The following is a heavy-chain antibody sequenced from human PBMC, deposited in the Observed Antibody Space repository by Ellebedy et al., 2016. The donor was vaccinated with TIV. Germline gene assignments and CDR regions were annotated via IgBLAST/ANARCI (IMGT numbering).Heavy chain of an antibody. CDR3: ARDGAPLPPIGDNGNWFDP. Sequence: ASVKVSXXSSGYTFTRYFIHWVRQAPGQGLEWMGIINPSRGSTNYAPKFQGRVTMTRDTSTGTVYLEVTSLKSEDTAVYYCARDGAPLPPIGDNGNWFDPWGQGSLITVSS. V-gene: IGHV1-46*01. CDR1: GYTFTRYF. J-gene: IGHJ5*02. D-gene: IGHD4-17*01. CDR2: INPSRGST.